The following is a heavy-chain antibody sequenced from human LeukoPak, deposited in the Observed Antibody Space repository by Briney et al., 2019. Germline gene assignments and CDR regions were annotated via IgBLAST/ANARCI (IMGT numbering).Heavy chain of an antibody. Sequence: ASVKVSCKASGYTFTGYYMHWVRQAPGQGLEWMGWINPNSGGTNYAQKFQGWVTMTRDTSISTAYMELSRLRSDDTAVYYCARGGLMYYYDSSGYYRFDYWGQGTLVTVSS. V-gene: IGHV1-2*04. CDR1: GYTFTGYY. CDR2: INPNSGGT. D-gene: IGHD3-22*01. CDR3: ARGGLMYYYDSSGYYRFDY. J-gene: IGHJ4*02.